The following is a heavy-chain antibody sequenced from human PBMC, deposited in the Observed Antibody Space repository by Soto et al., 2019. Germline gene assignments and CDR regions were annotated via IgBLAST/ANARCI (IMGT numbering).Heavy chain of an antibody. CDR2: IIPIFGTA. V-gene: IGHV1-69*13. CDR3: ARDRKNSNWPNFDS. CDR1: GGTFSSYA. J-gene: IGHJ4*02. D-gene: IGHD6-13*01. Sequence: ASVKVSCKASGGTFSSYAISWVRQAPGQGLEWMGGIIPIFGTANYAQKFQGRVTITADESTSTAYMELSSLRSEDTAVYYCARDRKNSNWPNFDSWGPGTLVTVSS.